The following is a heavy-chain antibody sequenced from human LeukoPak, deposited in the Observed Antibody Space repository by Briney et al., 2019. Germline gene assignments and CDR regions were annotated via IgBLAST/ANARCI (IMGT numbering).Heavy chain of an antibody. CDR3: ARQNYDILTGYFPFDY. D-gene: IGHD3-9*01. CDR2: IYYNGST. V-gene: IGHV4-59*01. J-gene: IGHJ4*02. Sequence: SETLSLTCTVSGGSISSYYWSWIRQPPGKGLEWIGYIYYNGSTNYNPSLKSRVTISVDTSKNQFSLKLSSVTAADTAVYYCARQNYDILTGYFPFDYWGQGTLVTVSS. CDR1: GGSISSYY.